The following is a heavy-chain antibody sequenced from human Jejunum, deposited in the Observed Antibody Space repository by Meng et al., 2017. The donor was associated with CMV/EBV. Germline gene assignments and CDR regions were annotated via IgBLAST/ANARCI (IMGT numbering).Heavy chain of an antibody. V-gene: IGHV3-66*01. CDR1: GLTVSSNY. CDR3: ARWSGTYYDY. J-gene: IGHJ4*02. D-gene: IGHD1-26*01. CDR2: LYSSGIT. Sequence: EVQVVGSWGDLVQPGESLRLSCAASGLTVSSNYMSWLRQAPGKGLEWVSILYSSGITYYADSVKGRFTISRDNSKNTLYFQMNTLRAEDTAVYYCARWSGTYYDYWGQGTLVTVSS.